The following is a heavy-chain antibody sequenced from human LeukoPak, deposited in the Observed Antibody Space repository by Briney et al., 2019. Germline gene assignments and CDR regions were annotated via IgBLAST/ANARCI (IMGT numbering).Heavy chain of an antibody. V-gene: IGHV4-39*07. Sequence: SETLSLTCTVSGGSISSSSYYWGWSRQPPGKGLEWIGSIYYSGSTYYNPSLKSRVTISVDTSKNQFSLKLSSVTAADTAVYYCARDSSLYSWFDPWGQGTLVTVSS. CDR3: ARDSSLYSWFDP. CDR2: IYYSGST. D-gene: IGHD6-13*01. J-gene: IGHJ5*02. CDR1: GGSISSSSYY.